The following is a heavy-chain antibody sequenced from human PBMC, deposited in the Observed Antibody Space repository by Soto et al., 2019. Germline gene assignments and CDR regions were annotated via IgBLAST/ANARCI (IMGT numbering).Heavy chain of an antibody. CDR3: ARDSPLGYCSGGSCYRHAFDI. V-gene: IGHV3-30-3*01. CDR2: ISYDGSNK. D-gene: IGHD2-15*01. J-gene: IGHJ3*02. CDR1: GFTFSSYA. Sequence: VGSLRLSCAASGFTFSSYAMHWVRQAPGKGLEWVAVISYDGSNKYYADSVKGRFTISRDNSKNTLYLQMNSLRAEDTAVYYCARDSPLGYCSGGSCYRHAFDIWGQGTMVTV.